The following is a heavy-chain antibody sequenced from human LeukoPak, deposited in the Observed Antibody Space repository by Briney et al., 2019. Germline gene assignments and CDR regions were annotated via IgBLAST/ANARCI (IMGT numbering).Heavy chain of an antibody. CDR3: AKGHDYYDSSGYYYGDY. Sequence: PGGSLRLSRAASGFTFSSYGMHWVRQAPGKGLEWVAFIRYDGSNKYYADSVKGRFTISRDNSKNTLYLQMNSLRAEDTAVYYCAKGHDYYDSSGYYYGDYWGQGTLVTVSS. J-gene: IGHJ4*02. CDR1: GFTFSSYG. D-gene: IGHD3-22*01. V-gene: IGHV3-30*02. CDR2: IRYDGSNK.